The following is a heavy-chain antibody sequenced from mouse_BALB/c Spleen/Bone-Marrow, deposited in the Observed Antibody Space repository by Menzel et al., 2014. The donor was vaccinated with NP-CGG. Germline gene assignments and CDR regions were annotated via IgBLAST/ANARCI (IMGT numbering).Heavy chain of an antibody. V-gene: IGHV14-3*02. CDR1: GFNIKDTY. D-gene: IGHD2-14*01. CDR3: ATYYRYDRRSAY. Sequence: VQLQQSGAELVKLGASVKLSCTASGFNIKDTYMHWVKQRPEQGLEWIGRIDPANGNTKYDPKFQGKATITADTSSNTAYLQLSSLTSEDTAVYYCATYYRYDRRSAYWGQGTLVTVSA. CDR2: IDPANGNT. J-gene: IGHJ3*01.